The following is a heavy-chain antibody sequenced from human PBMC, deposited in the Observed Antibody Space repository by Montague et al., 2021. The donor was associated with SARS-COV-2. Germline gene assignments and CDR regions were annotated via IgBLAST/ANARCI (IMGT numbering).Heavy chain of an antibody. Sequence: SETLSLTCTVSSDSVSSGKYFWTWIRQPPGKGLDWIGYIFYTGSSNYNPSLKSRVTISVDTSNNQFSPKLKSMSAADTAVYYCARVGNYRWVYWGQGILVTVSS. CDR3: ARVGNYRWVY. CDR1: SDSVSSGKYF. J-gene: IGHJ4*02. D-gene: IGHD3-10*01. V-gene: IGHV4-61*01. CDR2: IFYTGSS.